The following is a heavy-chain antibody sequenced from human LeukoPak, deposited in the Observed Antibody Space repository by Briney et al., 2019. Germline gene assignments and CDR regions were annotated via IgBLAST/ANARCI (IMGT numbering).Heavy chain of an antibody. V-gene: IGHV4-61*02. CDR1: GGSISSGTYD. CDR3: ARWSTYRFDS. CDR2: IYTSGTT. Sequence: PSETLSLTCTVAGGSISSGTYDWTWIRQPAGKGLDWIGRIYTSGTTNYNPSLKSRVTISLDTSKNQFSLKLTSVTAADTAVYYCARWSTYRFDSWGQGSPVTVSS. J-gene: IGHJ4*02. D-gene: IGHD5/OR15-5a*01.